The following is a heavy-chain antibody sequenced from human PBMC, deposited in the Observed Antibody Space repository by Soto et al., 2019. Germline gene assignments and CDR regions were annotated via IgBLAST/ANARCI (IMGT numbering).Heavy chain of an antibody. CDR3: ARNVDSGLDY. CDR2: INPSGGST. CDR1: GYTFTTYY. D-gene: IGHD1-26*01. V-gene: IGHV1-46*01. Sequence: QVQLVQSGAEVKKPGASVKVSCKAYGYTFTTYYIHWVRQAPGQGLEWMGFINPSGGSTSYAQRFQGGVTMTRDTSTGTVYMDLSSLRSDDTAVYYCARNVDSGLDYWGQGTLVTVSS. J-gene: IGHJ4*02.